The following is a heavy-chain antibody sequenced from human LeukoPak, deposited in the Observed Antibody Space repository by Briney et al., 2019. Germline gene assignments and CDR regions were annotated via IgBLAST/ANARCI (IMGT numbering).Heavy chain of an antibody. J-gene: IGHJ6*02. V-gene: IGHV1-2*06. CDR1: GYTFTGYY. Sequence: ASVKVSCKASGYTFTGYYMHWVRQAPGQGLEWMGRINPNSGGTNYAQKFQGRVTMTRDTSISTAYMELRSLRSDDTAVYYCARERGIAAPGTDYYYGMDVWGQGTTVTVSS. CDR2: INPNSGGT. D-gene: IGHD6-25*01. CDR3: ARERGIAAPGTDYYYGMDV.